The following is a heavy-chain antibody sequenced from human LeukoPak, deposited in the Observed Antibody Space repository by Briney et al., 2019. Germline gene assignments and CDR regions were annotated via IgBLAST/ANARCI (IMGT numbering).Heavy chain of an antibody. CDR3: AKDLEPAATYYYYGMDV. Sequence: QPGGSLRLSCAASGFTFSSYGMHWVRQAPGKGLEWVAVISYDGSNKYYADSVKGRFTISRDNSKNTLYLQMNSLRAEDTAVYYCAKDLEPAATYYYYGMDVWGQGTTVTVSS. V-gene: IGHV3-30*18. D-gene: IGHD2-2*01. CDR1: GFTFSSYG. CDR2: ISYDGSNK. J-gene: IGHJ6*02.